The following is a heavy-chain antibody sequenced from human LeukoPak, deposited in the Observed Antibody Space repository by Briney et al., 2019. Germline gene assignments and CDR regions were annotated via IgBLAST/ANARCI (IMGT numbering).Heavy chain of an antibody. CDR3: AKSLARLHDYVWGSYPAEYFQH. V-gene: IGHV3-23*01. J-gene: IGHJ1*01. Sequence: PGGSLRLSCAASGFTFSNYAMSWVRHAPGKGLEWFSAITDNGLYTYYGDSVKGRFTISRDNSKNTLDLQMNSLRAEDTAVYYCAKSLARLHDYVWGSYPAEYFQHWGQGTLVTVSS. CDR2: ITDNGLYT. D-gene: IGHD3-16*02. CDR1: GFTFSNYA.